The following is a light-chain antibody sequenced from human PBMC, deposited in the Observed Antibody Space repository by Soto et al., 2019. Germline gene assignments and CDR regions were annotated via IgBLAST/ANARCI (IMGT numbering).Light chain of an antibody. CDR1: SSDVGAYKY. CDR3: RSYADSGIL. Sequence: QAVVTQPPSASGSPGQSVTISCTGTSSDVGAYKYVSWYQQHPGKAPKVMIYEVSQRPSGVPDRFSGSKSDNTASLTVSGLQGEDEADYYCRSYADSGILFGGGTKLTVL. CDR2: EVS. V-gene: IGLV2-8*01. J-gene: IGLJ2*01.